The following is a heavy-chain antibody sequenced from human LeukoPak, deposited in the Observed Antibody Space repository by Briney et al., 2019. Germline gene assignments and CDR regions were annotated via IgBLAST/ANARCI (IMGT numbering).Heavy chain of an antibody. CDR3: ARLVGAATDPFDY. Sequence: SETLSLTCTVSGGSISSSSYYWGWIRQPPGKGLEWIGTIYYSGTTYYNPSLKSRVTISVDTSKNQFSLKLSSVTAADTAVYYCARLVGAATDPFDYWGQGTLVTVSS. CDR2: IYYSGTT. J-gene: IGHJ4*02. CDR1: GGSISSSSYY. D-gene: IGHD1-26*01. V-gene: IGHV4-39*01.